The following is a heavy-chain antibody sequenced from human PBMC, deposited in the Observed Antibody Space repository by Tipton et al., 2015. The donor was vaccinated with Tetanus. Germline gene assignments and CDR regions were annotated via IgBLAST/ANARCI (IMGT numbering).Heavy chain of an antibody. CDR2: ISWNSGSI. J-gene: IGHJ6*02. CDR3: AKDTGVTPHYGMDV. Sequence: SLRLSCAASGFTFDDYAMHWVRHAPGKGLEWVSGISWNSGSIGYADSVKGRFTISRDNAKNSLYLQMNSLRAEDTALYYCAKDTGVTPHYGMDVWGQGTTVTVSS. D-gene: IGHD2-21*02. CDR1: GFTFDDYA. V-gene: IGHV3-9*01.